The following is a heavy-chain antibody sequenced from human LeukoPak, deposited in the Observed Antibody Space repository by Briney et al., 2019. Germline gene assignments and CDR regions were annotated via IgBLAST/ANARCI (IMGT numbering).Heavy chain of an antibody. V-gene: IGHV4-34*01. CDR2: INHSGST. CDR1: GFTFSSYE. Sequence: GSLRLSCAASGFTFSSYEMNWVRQAPGKGLEWIGEINHSGSTNYNPSLKSRVTISVDTSKNQFSLKLSSVTAADTAVYYCARHGGLWFGEFASGDDAFDIWGQGTMVTVSS. CDR3: ARHGGLWFGEFASGDDAFDI. D-gene: IGHD3-10*01. J-gene: IGHJ3*02.